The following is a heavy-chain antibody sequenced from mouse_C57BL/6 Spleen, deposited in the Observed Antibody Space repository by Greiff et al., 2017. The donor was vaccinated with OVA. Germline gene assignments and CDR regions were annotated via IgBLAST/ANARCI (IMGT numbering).Heavy chain of an antibody. CDR3: ARGGVYAMDY. Sequence: LVESGAELVRPGTSVKVSCKASGYASTNYLIEWVKQRPGQGLEWIGVINPGSGGTNYNEKFKGKATLTADKSSSTAYMQLSSLTSEDSAVYFCARGGVYAMDYWGQGTSVTVSS. J-gene: IGHJ4*01. D-gene: IGHD1-1*02. V-gene: IGHV1-54*01. CDR2: INPGSGGT. CDR1: GYASTNYL.